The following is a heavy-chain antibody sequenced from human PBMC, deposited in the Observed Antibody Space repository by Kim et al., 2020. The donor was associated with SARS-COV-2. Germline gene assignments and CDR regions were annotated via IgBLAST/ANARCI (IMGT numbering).Heavy chain of an antibody. CDR3: AWGVDYAFDY. V-gene: IGHV3-11*03. CDR2: ISSSSSYT. D-gene: IGHD3-10*01. J-gene: IGHJ4*02. Sequence: GGSLRLSCAASGFTFSDYYMSWIRQAPGKGLEWVSYISSSSSYTNYADSVKGRFTISRDNAKTSLYLHMNSLSSEDTSVYYFAWGVDYAFDYWGQGTLVT. CDR1: GFTFSDYY.